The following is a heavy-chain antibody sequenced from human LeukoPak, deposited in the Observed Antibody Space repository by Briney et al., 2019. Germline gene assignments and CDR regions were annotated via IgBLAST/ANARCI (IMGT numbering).Heavy chain of an antibody. CDR1: GFTLSSYA. J-gene: IGHJ4*02. CDR3: ANSKPYSSGWYYFAY. CDR2: ISGSGGDT. V-gene: IGHV3-23*01. D-gene: IGHD6-19*01. Sequence: GGSLRLSCAASGFTLSSYAMTWVRQAPGKGLEWVSAISGSGGDTYYADSVKGRFTISRDNSKNTLYLQMNSLRAEDTAVYYCANSKPYSSGWYYFAYWVQGTLVTVSS.